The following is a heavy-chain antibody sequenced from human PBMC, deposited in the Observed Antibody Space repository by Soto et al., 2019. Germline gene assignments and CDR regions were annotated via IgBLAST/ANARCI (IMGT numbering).Heavy chain of an antibody. CDR1: GYSFTSLD. Sequence: ASVKVSCKASGYSFTSLDINWVRQTTGQGLEWMGWMQPSSGRTGYAQKFQGRVTMTRDTSINTAYMELSSLTSDDTAFYYCARGVTAGVDYWGQGTLVTISS. V-gene: IGHV1-8*01. D-gene: IGHD1-26*01. CDR3: ARGVTAGVDY. J-gene: IGHJ4*02. CDR2: MQPSSGRT.